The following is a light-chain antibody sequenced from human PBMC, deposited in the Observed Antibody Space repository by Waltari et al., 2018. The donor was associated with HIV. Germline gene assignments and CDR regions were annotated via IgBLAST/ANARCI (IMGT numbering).Light chain of an antibody. CDR2: GNS. V-gene: IGLV1-40*01. CDR1: SSNIGAGYD. J-gene: IGLJ2*01. Sequence: QSVLTQPPSVSGAPGQRVTISCTGSSSNIGAGYDIHWYQQFPGTAPKLLIYGNSNRPSRVPDRFSGSKSGTSASLAITGLQAEDEADYYCQSYDSNLSGVFGGGTKLTVL. CDR3: QSYDSNLSGV.